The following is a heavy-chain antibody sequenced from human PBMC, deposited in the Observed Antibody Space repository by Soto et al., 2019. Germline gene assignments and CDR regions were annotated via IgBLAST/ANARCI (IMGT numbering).Heavy chain of an antibody. CDR1: GGTFSSYA. CDR2: IIPIFGTA. D-gene: IGHD6-13*01. CDR3: ARDCGYSSRCLDY. V-gene: IGHV1-69*01. Sequence: QVQLVQSGAEVKKPGSSVKVSCKASGGTFSSYAISWVRQAPGQGLEWMGGIIPIFGTANYAQTFQGRVTITADESTISAYMELSSLRSEDTAVYYWARDCGYSSRCLDYWGQGTLVTVSS. J-gene: IGHJ4*02.